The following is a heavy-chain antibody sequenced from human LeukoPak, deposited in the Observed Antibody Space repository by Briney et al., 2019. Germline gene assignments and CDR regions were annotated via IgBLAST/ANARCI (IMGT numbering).Heavy chain of an antibody. J-gene: IGHJ4*02. V-gene: IGHV1-8*01. Sequence: ASVKVSCKASGYTFTSYDINWVRQATGQGLEWMGWMNPNSGNTGYAQKFQGRVTMTRNTSISTAYMELSSLRSEDTAVYYCASSSGYNFDFDYWGQGPLVTVSS. CDR1: GYTFTSYD. CDR3: ASSSGYNFDFDY. D-gene: IGHD5-12*01. CDR2: MNPNSGNT.